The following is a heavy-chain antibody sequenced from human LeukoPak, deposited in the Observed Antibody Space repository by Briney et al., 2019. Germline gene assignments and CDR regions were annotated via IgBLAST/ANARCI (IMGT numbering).Heavy chain of an antibody. CDR2: ISGTSSYI. J-gene: IGHJ4*02. CDR1: GFTFSIYS. Sequence: GGSLRLSCAASGFTFSIYSMNWVRRAPGRGLEWVSLISGTSSYIYYADSVKGRFTISRDSAKNSLYLQMNSLRAEDTAVYYCARAPGYGGKSGIDYWGQGTLVTVSS. D-gene: IGHD4-23*01. V-gene: IGHV3-21*01. CDR3: ARAPGYGGKSGIDY.